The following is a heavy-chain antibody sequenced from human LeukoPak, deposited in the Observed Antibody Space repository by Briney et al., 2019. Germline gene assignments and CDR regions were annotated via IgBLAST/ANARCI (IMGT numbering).Heavy chain of an antibody. CDR3: ARDRLTGTINWFDP. J-gene: IGHJ5*02. CDR2: IYYTGST. CDR1: GGSISRYY. Sequence: PSETLSLTCSVSGGSISRYYWNWIRQPPGKGLEWIGYIYYTGSTDHNPSLKSRVTMSVDTSKSQFSLNLSSVTAADTAVYYCARDRLTGTINWFDPWGQGTLVTVSS. V-gene: IGHV4-59*01. D-gene: IGHD1-7*01.